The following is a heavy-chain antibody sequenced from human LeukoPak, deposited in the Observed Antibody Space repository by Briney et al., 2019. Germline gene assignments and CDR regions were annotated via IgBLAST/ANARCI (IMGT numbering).Heavy chain of an antibody. CDR2: ISYDGSNK. V-gene: IGHV3-30*18. J-gene: IGHJ4*02. CDR1: GFTFSSYG. D-gene: IGHD3-3*01. Sequence: GGSLRLSCAASGFTFSSYGMHWVRQAPGKGLEWVAVISYDGSNKYYADSVKGRFTISRDNSKNTLYLQMNSLRAEDTAVYYCAKDRGYDFWSYPAGDYWGQGTLVTVSS. CDR3: AKDRGYDFWSYPAGDY.